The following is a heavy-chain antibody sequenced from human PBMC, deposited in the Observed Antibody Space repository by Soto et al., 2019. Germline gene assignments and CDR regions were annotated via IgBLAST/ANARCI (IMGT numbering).Heavy chain of an antibody. J-gene: IGHJ4*02. V-gene: IGHV1-18*01. D-gene: IGHD3-10*01. CDR2: ISAYNGNT. CDR1: GYTFTSYG. CDR3: ERGVGVEPLDY. Sequence: QVQLVQSGAEVKKPGASVKVSCKASGYTFTSYGISWVRQAPGQGLEWMGWISAYNGNTNYAQKLQGRVTVTTEASTRPAYMELKSPRSDDSAVYYWERGVGVEPLDYWGQGTLVTVSS.